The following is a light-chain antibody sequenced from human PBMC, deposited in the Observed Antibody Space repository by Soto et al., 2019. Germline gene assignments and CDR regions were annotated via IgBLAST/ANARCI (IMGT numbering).Light chain of an antibody. Sequence: DIQMTQSQSSXSASVADRVTITCRASQSSRRSLNWYQQKPGKAPKLLIYAASSLQSGVPSRFSVSGYGTDFTLTITSLQSEDFASYYCQQSYSSPRTFGQGTKVDIK. V-gene: IGKV1-39*01. J-gene: IGKJ1*01. CDR2: AAS. CDR3: QQSYSSPRT. CDR1: QSSRRS.